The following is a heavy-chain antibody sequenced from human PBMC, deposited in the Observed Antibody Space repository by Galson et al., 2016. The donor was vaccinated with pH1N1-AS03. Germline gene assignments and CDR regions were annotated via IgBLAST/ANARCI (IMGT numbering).Heavy chain of an antibody. J-gene: IGHJ4*02. Sequence: SLRLSCAASGFPFTDAWMSWVRQGTGKGLEWIGRIAGRTDGEATIYAPPARGRFSLYRDHSLHTLYWQLAILTAEDTALYYYTGGRVKSHRSLDYWGQGSLVTVSS. V-gene: IGHV3-15*04. CDR3: TGGRVKSHRSLDY. CDR2: IAGRTDGEAT. CDR1: GFPFTDAW. D-gene: IGHD1-26*01.